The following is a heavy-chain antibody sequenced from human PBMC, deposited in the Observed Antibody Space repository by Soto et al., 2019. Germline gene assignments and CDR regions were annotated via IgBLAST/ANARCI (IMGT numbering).Heavy chain of an antibody. CDR1: GYTFTSYC. CDR2: INPSGGST. Sequence: ASVKVSCKASGYTFTSYCIHWVRQAPGQGLEWMGIINPSGGSTNYAQKFQGRVTMTRDTSTGTVYMELSSLRSEDTAVYYCARDGHYCSGGTCYPDYWGQGTLVTVSS. CDR3: ARDGHYCSGGTCYPDY. J-gene: IGHJ4*02. V-gene: IGHV1-46*01. D-gene: IGHD2-15*01.